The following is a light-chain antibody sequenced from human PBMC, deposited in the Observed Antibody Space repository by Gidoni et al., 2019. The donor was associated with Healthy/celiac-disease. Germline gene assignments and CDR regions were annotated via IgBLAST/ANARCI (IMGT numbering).Light chain of an antibody. J-gene: IGLJ1*01. CDR3: SSYTSSSTPPYV. V-gene: IGLV2-14*01. Sequence: QSALTQPASVSGSPGQSIPIPCTGTSSDVGCYNYVSWYQPHPCKAPKLMIYEVSNRPSGVSNRFSGSKSGNTASLTISGLQAEDEADYYCSSYTSSSTPPYVFGTGTKVTVL. CDR1: SSDVGCYNY. CDR2: EVS.